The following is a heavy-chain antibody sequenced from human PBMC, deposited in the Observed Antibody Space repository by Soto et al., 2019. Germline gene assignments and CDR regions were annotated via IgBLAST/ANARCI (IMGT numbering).Heavy chain of an antibody. J-gene: IGHJ4*01. Sequence: PSETLSLTCTVSGGSVSGGSYCWSWIRQPPGKGLEWIGYIYATGTTNYNPSLKSRVMMSVDTSKKQFSLKLRSVTAADTAVYYCVRATFFSDSSGYTRCFDYWGHVTLVTVSS. CDR3: VRATFFSDSSGYTRCFDY. CDR2: IYATGTT. D-gene: IGHD3-22*01. V-gene: IGHV4-61*01. CDR1: GGSVSGGSYC.